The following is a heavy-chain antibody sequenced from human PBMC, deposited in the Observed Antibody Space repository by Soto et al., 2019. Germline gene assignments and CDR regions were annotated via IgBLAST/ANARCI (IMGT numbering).Heavy chain of an antibody. V-gene: IGHV4-30-2*01. Sequence: QLQLQESGSGLVKPSQTLSLTCAVSGGSISSGGYSWRWIRQPPGKGLEWIGYIYHSGSTYYNPSLKSRVTISVDRSKNQFSLKLSSVTAADTAVYYCARGEWELPFDYWGQGTLVTVSS. CDR1: GGSISSGGYS. D-gene: IGHD1-26*01. CDR3: ARGEWELPFDY. J-gene: IGHJ4*02. CDR2: IYHSGST.